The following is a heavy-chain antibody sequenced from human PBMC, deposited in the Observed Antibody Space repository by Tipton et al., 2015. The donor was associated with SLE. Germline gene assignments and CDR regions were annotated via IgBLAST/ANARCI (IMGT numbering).Heavy chain of an antibody. D-gene: IGHD3-22*01. J-gene: IGHJ4*02. Sequence: LRLSCDVSGYSISSGYYWGWIRQPPGKGLEWIGSIYHSGNTYYNPSLKSRVSISVDTSKKQFSLNLSSVTAADTAVYYCARSRGGGYRPINYWGQGTLVTVSS. CDR1: GYSISSGYY. CDR2: IYHSGNT. V-gene: IGHV4-38-2*01. CDR3: ARSRGGGYRPINY.